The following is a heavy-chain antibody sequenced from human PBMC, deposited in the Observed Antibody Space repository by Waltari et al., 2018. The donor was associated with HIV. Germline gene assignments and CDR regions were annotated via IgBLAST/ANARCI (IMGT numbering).Heavy chain of an antibody. J-gene: IGHJ4*02. CDR3: ARDINGGWGY. Sequence: EVQLLESGGGLAQPGGSLRLSCTGSGFTFKNFVMTWVRQTPGKGREWVAAIRGSGGGTYYADSVKGRFTISRDNAKNSLYLQMNSLRVEDTAVYYCARDINGGWGYWGQGTLVTVAS. CDR2: IRGSGGGT. D-gene: IGHD7-27*01. CDR1: GFTFKNFV. V-gene: IGHV3-23*01.